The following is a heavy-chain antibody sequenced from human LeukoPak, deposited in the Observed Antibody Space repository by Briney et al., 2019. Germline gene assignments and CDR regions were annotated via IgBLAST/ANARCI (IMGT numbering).Heavy chain of an antibody. CDR3: ARPYYDSSGYDAFDI. CDR2: IYYSGST. J-gene: IGHJ3*02. Sequence: SETLCLTCTVSGGSISSYYWGWIRQPPGKGLEWIGSIYYSGSTYYNPSLKSRVTISVDTSKNQFSLKLSSVTAADTAVYYCARPYYDSSGYDAFDIWGQGTMVTVSS. CDR1: GGSISSYY. V-gene: IGHV4-39*01. D-gene: IGHD3-22*01.